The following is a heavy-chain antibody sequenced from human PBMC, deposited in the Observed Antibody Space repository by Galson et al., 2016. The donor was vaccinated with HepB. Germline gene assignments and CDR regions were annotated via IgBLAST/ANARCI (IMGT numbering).Heavy chain of an antibody. CDR3: AKEEGGWYGDWFDP. V-gene: IGHV3-23*01. CDR1: GFAFSAYG. Sequence: SLRLSCAASGFAFSAYGMTWVRQAPRKGLEWVAAISTSGGSTDYADSVRGRFTISRDNSKNMLYLQMNSLRAEDSALHYCAKEEGGWYGDWFDPWGQGTLVTVSS. CDR2: ISTSGGST. D-gene: IGHD6-19*01. J-gene: IGHJ5*02.